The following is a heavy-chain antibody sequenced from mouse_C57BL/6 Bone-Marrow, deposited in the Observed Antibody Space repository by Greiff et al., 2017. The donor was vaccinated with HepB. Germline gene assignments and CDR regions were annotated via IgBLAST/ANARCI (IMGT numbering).Heavy chain of an antibody. CDR2: IDPSDSYT. CDR3: ASVYQGGLGAY. J-gene: IGHJ3*01. V-gene: IGHV1-69*01. CDR1: GYTFTSYW. Sequence: QVQLQQPGAELVMPGASVKLSCKASGYTFTSYWMHWVKQRPGQGLEWIGEIDPSDSYTNYNQKFKGKSTLTVDKSSSTAYMQLSSLTSEDSAVYYCASVYQGGLGAYWGQGTLVTVSA. D-gene: IGHD2-3*01.